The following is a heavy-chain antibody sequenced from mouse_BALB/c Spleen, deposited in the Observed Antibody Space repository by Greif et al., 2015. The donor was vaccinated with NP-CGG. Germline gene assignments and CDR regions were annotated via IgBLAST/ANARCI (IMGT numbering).Heavy chain of an antibody. D-gene: IGHD2-1*01. CDR2: IDPENGNT. CDR3: AYGNYFDY. V-gene: IGHV14-1*02. CDR1: GFNIKDYY. J-gene: IGHJ2*01. Sequence: VQLQQSGAELVRPGALVKLSCKASGFNIKDYYMHWVKQRPEQGLEWIGWIDPENGNTIYYPKFQGKASITADTSSNTAYLQLSSLTSEDTAVYYCAYGNYFDYWGQGTTLTVSS.